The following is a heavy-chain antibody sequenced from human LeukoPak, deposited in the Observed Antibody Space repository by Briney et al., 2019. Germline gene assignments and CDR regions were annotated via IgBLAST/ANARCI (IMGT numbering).Heavy chain of an antibody. CDR1: GGSISSYS. V-gene: IGHV4-59*01. J-gene: IGHJ4*02. CDR2: IYYSGST. Sequence: SETLSLTCTVSGGSISSYSWSWIRQPPGKGLEWIGYIYYSGSTNYNPSLKSRVTISVDTSKKQFPLKLSSVTAADTAAYYCAAQGRYSSGWRADYWGQGTLVTVSS. D-gene: IGHD6-19*01. CDR3: AAQGRYSSGWRADY.